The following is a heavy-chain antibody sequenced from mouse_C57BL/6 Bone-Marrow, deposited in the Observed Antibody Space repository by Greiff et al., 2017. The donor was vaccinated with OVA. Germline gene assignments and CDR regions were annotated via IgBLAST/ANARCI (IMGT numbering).Heavy chain of an antibody. V-gene: IGHV1-47*01. CDR3: ARGGSSIYGSSYWYFDV. CDR2: FHPYNDDT. CDR1: GYTFTTYP. D-gene: IGHD1-1*01. Sequence: QVQLQQSGAELVKPGASVKMSCKASGYTFTTYPIEWMKQNHGKSLEWIGNFHPYNDDTKYNEKFKGTATLTVEKSSSTVYLELSRLTSDDSAVYYCARGGSSIYGSSYWYFDVWGTGTTVTVSS. J-gene: IGHJ1*03.